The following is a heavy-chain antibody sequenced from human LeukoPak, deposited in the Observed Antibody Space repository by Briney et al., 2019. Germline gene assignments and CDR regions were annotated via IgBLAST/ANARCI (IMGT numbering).Heavy chain of an antibody. D-gene: IGHD3-9*01. J-gene: IGHJ3*02. Sequence: SETLSLTCTVSGGSISSYYWSWIRQPPGKGLEWIGYIYYSGSTNYNPSLKSRVTISVDTSKNQFSLKLSSVTAADTAVYYCARVKGRYFDWFVEAFDIWGQGTMVTVSS. CDR1: GGSISSYY. CDR3: ARVKGRYFDWFVEAFDI. CDR2: IYYSGST. V-gene: IGHV4-59*12.